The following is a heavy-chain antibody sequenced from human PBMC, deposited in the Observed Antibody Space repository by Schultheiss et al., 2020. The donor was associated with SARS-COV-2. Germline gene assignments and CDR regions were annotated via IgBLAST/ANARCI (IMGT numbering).Heavy chain of an antibody. V-gene: IGHV4-34*01. CDR3: ARHVVQGYDFWSGYFDPEQNWFDP. Sequence: GSLRLSCAVYGGSFSDYCWTWIRQPPGKGLEWIGEINHSGSTNYNPSLKSRVTISVDTSKNQFSLKLSSVTAADTAVYYCARHVVQGYDFWSGYFDPEQNWFDPWGQGTLVTVSS. D-gene: IGHD3-3*01. CDR1: GGSFSDYC. CDR2: INHSGST. J-gene: IGHJ5*02.